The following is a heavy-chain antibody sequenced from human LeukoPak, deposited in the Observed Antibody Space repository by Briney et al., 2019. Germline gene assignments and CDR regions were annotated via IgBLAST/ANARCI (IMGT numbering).Heavy chain of an antibody. CDR3: ARDWGNYYYYMDV. V-gene: IGHV3-66*02. Sequence: GGSLRLSCAASGFTVSSNYMSWVRQAPGKGLEWVSVIYSGGSTYYADSVKGRFTISRDNSKNTLYLRMNSLRAEDTAVYYCARDWGNYYYYMDVWGKGTTVTVSS. CDR2: IYSGGST. D-gene: IGHD3-16*01. J-gene: IGHJ6*03. CDR1: GFTVSSNY.